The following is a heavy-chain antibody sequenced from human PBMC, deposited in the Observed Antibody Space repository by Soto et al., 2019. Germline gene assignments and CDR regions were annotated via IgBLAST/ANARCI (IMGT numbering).Heavy chain of an antibody. CDR1: GFTVSSNY. Sequence: GGSLRLSCAACGFTVSSNYMGWVRQAPGKGLEWVSVIYSGGSTYYADSLKGRFTISRENSKNTLYLQMNSLRAEDTAVYYCARGGWILGNEDAFDIWGQGTMVTVSS. D-gene: IGHD7-27*01. CDR2: IYSGGST. CDR3: ARGGWILGNEDAFDI. J-gene: IGHJ3*02. V-gene: IGHV3-53*01.